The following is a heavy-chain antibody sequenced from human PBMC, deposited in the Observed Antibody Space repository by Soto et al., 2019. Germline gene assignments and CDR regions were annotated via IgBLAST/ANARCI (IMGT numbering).Heavy chain of an antibody. D-gene: IGHD6-13*01. J-gene: IGHJ6*02. V-gene: IGHV1-69*13. CDR3: ARVIMVKDSSSWYHYYGMDV. CDR1: GGTFSSYA. CDR2: IIPIFGTA. Sequence: ASVKVSCKASGGTFSSYAISWVRQAPGQGLEWMGGIIPIFGTANYAQKFQGRVTITADESTSTAYMELSSLRSEDTAVYYCARVIMVKDSSSWYHYYGMDVWGQGTRVTFSS.